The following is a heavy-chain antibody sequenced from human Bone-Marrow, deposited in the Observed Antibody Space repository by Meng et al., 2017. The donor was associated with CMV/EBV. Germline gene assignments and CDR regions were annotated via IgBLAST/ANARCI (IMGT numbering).Heavy chain of an antibody. CDR3: ARDTERLRIDY. D-gene: IGHD4-17*01. CDR2: IYYSGST. J-gene: IGHJ4*02. V-gene: IGHV4-59*01. CDR1: GGSISSYY. Sequence: GSLRLSCTVSGGSISSYYWSWIRQPAGKGLEWIGYIYYSGSTNYNPSLKSRVTISVDTSKNQFSLKLSSVTAADTAVYYCARDTERLRIDYWGQGTLVTVSS.